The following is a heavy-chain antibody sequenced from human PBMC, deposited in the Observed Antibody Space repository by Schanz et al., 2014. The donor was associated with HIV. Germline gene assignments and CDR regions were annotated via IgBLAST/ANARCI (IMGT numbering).Heavy chain of an antibody. J-gene: IGHJ4*02. V-gene: IGHV3-53*02. CDR2: IYSGDTT. D-gene: IGHD5-12*01. CDR3: ARGAAEMATMTPWRY. CDR1: GFSVSGYY. Sequence: EVQLVETGGGLIQPGGSLRISCAASGFSVSGYYMDWVRQAPGKGLEWVSVIYSGDTTNYADSVKGRFTISRDDSKNTLYLQMNSLRAEDTAVYYCARGAAEMATMTPWRYWGQGTLVTVSS.